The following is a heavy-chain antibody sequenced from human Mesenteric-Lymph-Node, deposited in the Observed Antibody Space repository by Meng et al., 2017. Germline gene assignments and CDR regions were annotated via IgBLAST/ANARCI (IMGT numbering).Heavy chain of an antibody. CDR1: GYTFSTYD. J-gene: IGHJ4*02. CDR2: INPSGGST. D-gene: IGHD3-16*01. Sequence: ASVKVSCKASGYTFSTYDVNWVRQAPGQGLEWMGIINPSGGSTSYAQKFQGRVTMTRDTSTSTVYMELSSLRSEDTAVYYCAREPAQDGYAGLDYWGQGTLVTVSS. V-gene: IGHV1-46*01. CDR3: AREPAQDGYAGLDY.